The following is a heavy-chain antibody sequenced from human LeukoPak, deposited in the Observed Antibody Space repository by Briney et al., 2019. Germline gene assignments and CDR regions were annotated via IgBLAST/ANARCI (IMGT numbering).Heavy chain of an antibody. V-gene: IGHV3-23*01. Sequence: PGGSLRLSCAASGFTFSNYAMSWVRQAPGKGLEWVSDISRSGGSTYYADSVKGRFTISRDNSKNTLYLQMNILRAEDTAVYYCAKDLPYTLSVRAPYYFDYWGQGTLVTVSS. D-gene: IGHD3-10*02. CDR1: GFTFSNYA. CDR3: AKDLPYTLSVRAPYYFDY. J-gene: IGHJ4*02. CDR2: ISRSGGST.